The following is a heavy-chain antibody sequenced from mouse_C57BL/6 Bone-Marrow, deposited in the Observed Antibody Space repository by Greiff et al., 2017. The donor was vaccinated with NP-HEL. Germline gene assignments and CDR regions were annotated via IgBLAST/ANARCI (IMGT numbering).Heavy chain of an antibody. CDR2: IWSGGST. CDR1: GFSLTSYG. V-gene: IGHV2-2*01. CDR3: ARIRYYYGKDYAMDY. J-gene: IGHJ4*01. D-gene: IGHD1-1*01. Sequence: QVQLKESGPGLVQPSQSLSITCTVSGFSLTSYGVHWVRQSPGKGLEWLGVIWSGGSTDYNAAFISRLSISKDNSKSQVFFKMNSLQADDTAIYYCARIRYYYGKDYAMDYWGQGTSVTVSS.